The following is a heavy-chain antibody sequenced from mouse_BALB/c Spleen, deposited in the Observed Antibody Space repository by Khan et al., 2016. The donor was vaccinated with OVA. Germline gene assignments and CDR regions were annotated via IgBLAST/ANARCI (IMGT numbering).Heavy chain of an antibody. J-gene: IGHJ1*01. CDR1: GFTFTNYG. CDR2: INTYTGEP. Sequence: QIQLVQSGPELKKPGETVKISCKASGFTFTNYGMNWVKQAPGKGLKWMGWINTYTGEPTYADDFKGRFAFSLETSASTAYLQINNLKKEDMATYFCARTYYRYDRYFDVWGAGTMVTVSS. D-gene: IGHD2-14*01. V-gene: IGHV9-1*02. CDR3: ARTYYRYDRYFDV.